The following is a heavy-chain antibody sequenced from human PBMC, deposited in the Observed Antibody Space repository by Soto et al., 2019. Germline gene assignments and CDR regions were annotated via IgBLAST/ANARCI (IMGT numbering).Heavy chain of an antibody. J-gene: IGHJ4*02. CDR3: ARPSFSAAGTISSIDY. V-gene: IGHV4-39*01. Sequence: QLQLQESGPGLVKPSETLSLTCTVSGGSISSSSYYWGWIRQPPGKGLEWIGSIYYSGSTYYNPSLKSRVTISVDTSKNQFSLRLSSVTAADTAVYYCARPSFSAAGTISSIDYWGQGTLVTVSS. CDR2: IYYSGST. CDR1: GGSISSSSYY. D-gene: IGHD6-13*01.